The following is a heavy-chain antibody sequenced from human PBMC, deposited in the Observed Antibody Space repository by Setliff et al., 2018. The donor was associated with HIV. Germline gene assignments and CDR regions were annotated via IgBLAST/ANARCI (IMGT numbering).Heavy chain of an antibody. D-gene: IGHD6-13*01. J-gene: IGHJ4*02. CDR2: INHSGST. CDR3: ARVYSRSWFFFDH. CDR1: GGSFSGYY. V-gene: IGHV4-34*01. Sequence: SETLSLTCAVYGGSFSGYYWSWIRQPPGKGLEWIGEINHSGSTNYNPSLESRVTLSIDTSNNQFSLKLTSVTAADTAVYYCARVYSRSWFFFDHWGQGILVTVSS.